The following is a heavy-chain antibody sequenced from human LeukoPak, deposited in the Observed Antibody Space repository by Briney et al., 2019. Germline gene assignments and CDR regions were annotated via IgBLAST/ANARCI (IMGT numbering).Heavy chain of an antibody. V-gene: IGHV4-4*07. CDR1: GGSISSYY. Sequence: SETLSLTCTVSGGSISSYYWSWIRQPAGKGLEWIGRIYTSGSTNYNPSLKSRVTMSVDTSRNHFSLKLSSVTAADTAVYYCARVSVGYYDSSGYYRQNAFDIWGQGTMVTVSS. D-gene: IGHD3-22*01. CDR2: IYTSGST. CDR3: ARVSVGYYDSSGYYRQNAFDI. J-gene: IGHJ3*02.